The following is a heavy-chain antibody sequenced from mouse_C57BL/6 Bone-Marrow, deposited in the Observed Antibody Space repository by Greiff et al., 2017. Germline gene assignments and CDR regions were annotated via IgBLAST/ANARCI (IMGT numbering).Heavy chain of an antibody. Sequence: EVTLVVSGGGLVKPGGSLKLSCAASGFTFCDYGMHWVRQAPEKGLVWVAYISSGSSTISYADTVKGRFTISRDNAKNTLFLQMTSLRSEDTAMYYCARRLWSYAMDYWGQGTSVTVSS. CDR1: GFTFCDYG. D-gene: IGHD1-1*02. J-gene: IGHJ4*01. V-gene: IGHV5-17*01. CDR3: ARRLWSYAMDY. CDR2: ISSGSSTI.